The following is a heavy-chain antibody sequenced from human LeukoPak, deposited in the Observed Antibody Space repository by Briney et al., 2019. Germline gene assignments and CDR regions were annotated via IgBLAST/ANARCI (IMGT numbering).Heavy chain of an antibody. J-gene: IGHJ3*02. D-gene: IGHD1-14*01. Sequence: ASVKVSCKASGYTFTSYYMYWVRQAPGQGLEWMGIINPSGDSTIYAQKFQGRVTMTRDTSTSTVYMELSSLRSEDTAVYYCAGAPPAESAFDIWGQGTMVTVSS. V-gene: IGHV1-46*01. CDR1: GYTFTSYY. CDR2: INPSGDST. CDR3: AGAPPAESAFDI.